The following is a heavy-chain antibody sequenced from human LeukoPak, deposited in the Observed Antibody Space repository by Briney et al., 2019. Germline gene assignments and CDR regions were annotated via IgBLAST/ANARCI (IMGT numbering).Heavy chain of an antibody. V-gene: IGHV4-30-2*01. CDR2: IYNSGRT. CDR1: GGSISSSGYS. J-gene: IGHJ3*02. D-gene: IGHD4-17*01. CDR3: ARGLNDYGGNSRLAFDI. Sequence: SETLSLTCAVSGGSISSSGYSWNWIRQPPGNGLEWIGYIYNSGRTYYDATLKSRLTISMDRSKNQFSLKLISVTAADTAVYYCARGLNDYGGNSRLAFDIWGQGTLVTVSP.